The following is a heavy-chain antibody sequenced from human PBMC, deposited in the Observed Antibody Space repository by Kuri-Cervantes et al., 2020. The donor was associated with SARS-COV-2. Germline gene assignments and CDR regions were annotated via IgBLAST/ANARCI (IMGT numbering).Heavy chain of an antibody. CDR2: ISYDGSNK. Sequence: GESLKISCTASGFIFSDYYMTWIRQAPGKGLEWVAVISYDGSNKYYADSVKGRFTISRDNSKNTLYLQMNSLRAEDTAVYYCARAPDDSSGVFDYWGQGTLVTVSS. V-gene: IGHV3-30-3*01. CDR1: GFIFSDYY. D-gene: IGHD3-22*01. CDR3: ARAPDDSSGVFDY. J-gene: IGHJ4*02.